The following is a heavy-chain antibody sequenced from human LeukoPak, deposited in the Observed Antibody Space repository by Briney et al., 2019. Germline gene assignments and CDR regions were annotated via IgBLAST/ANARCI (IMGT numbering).Heavy chain of an antibody. CDR3: ARAATSMVAKSDY. CDR1: GSTFSNDW. V-gene: IGHV3-7*01. J-gene: IGHJ4*02. D-gene: IGHD5-18*01. Sequence: PGGSLRLSCAASGSTFSNDWMSWVRQAPGKGLEWVGNINQHGSETYYGDSLKGRFTISRDNSKSTLYLHINSLRAEDTAVYYCARAATSMVAKSDYWGQGTLVTVSS. CDR2: INQHGSET.